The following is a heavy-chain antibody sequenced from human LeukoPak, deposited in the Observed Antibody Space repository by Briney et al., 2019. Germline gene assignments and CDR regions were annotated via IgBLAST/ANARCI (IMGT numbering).Heavy chain of an antibody. D-gene: IGHD3-10*01. V-gene: IGHV3-33*08. CDR3: ARDSGVHSGSPFDY. Sequence: GGSLRLSCAASGFTVSSNYMSWVRQAPGKGLEWVAVIWYDGSNKYYADSVKGRFTISRDNSKNTLYLQMNSLRAEDTAVYYCARDSGVHSGSPFDYWGQGTLVTVSS. J-gene: IGHJ4*02. CDR2: IWYDGSNK. CDR1: GFTVSSNY.